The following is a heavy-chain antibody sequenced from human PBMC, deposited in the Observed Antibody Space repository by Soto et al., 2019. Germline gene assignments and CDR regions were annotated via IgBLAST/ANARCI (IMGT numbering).Heavy chain of an antibody. V-gene: IGHV1-3*01. Sequence: QVQLVQSGAEVKKPGASVKVSCKASGYTFTSYAMHWVRQAPGQRLEWMGWINAGNGNTKYSQKFQGRVTITRDTSASTAYMELSSLRYEATAVYYCARFTVTTAAFDYWGQGTLVTVSS. J-gene: IGHJ4*02. CDR2: INAGNGNT. CDR1: GYTFTSYA. D-gene: IGHD4-17*01. CDR3: ARFTVTTAAFDY.